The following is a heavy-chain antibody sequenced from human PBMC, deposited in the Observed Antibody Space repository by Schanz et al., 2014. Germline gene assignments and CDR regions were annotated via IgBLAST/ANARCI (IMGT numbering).Heavy chain of an antibody. CDR1: GFKFSIYA. Sequence: QVQLVDSGGGVVQPGRSLRLSCAASGFKFSIYAMHWVRQASGKGLEWVAVISYDGRSKDYADSVKGRFTISRDNSKNTVFLQMNSLRGEDTAVYYCASADYTNYFDYWGQGTLVTVSS. J-gene: IGHJ4*02. CDR3: ASADYTNYFDY. V-gene: IGHV3-30*04. CDR2: ISYDGRSK. D-gene: IGHD4-4*01.